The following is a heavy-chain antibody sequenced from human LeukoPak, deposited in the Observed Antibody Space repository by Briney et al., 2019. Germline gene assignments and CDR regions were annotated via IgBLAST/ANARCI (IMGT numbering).Heavy chain of an antibody. CDR2: INPSGGST. D-gene: IGHD3-16*01. Sequence: ASVKVSCKASGYTFTSYYMHWVRQAPGQGLEWMGIINPSGGSTSYAQKFQGRVTMTRDTSTSTVYMELSSLRSEDTAVYYCATLTSRAASLTYFDYWGQETLVTVSS. CDR3: ATLTSRAASLTYFDY. V-gene: IGHV1-46*01. J-gene: IGHJ4*02. CDR1: GYTFTSYY.